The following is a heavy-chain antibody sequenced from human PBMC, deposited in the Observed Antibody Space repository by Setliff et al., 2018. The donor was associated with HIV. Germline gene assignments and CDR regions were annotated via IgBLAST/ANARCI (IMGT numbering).Heavy chain of an antibody. D-gene: IGHD6-6*01. J-gene: IGHJ6*03. CDR2: INVGKGDT. V-gene: IGHV1-3*01. Sequence: ASVKVSCKASGYTFTSYAIHWVRQAPGQRLEWMGWINVGKGDTKYSQELQGRITLTTDTSANTAYMELSSLRSDDTAVYYCARDRERGQYSRSAVGGYYYYYMDVWGKGTTVTVSS. CDR3: ARDRERGQYSRSAVGGYYYYYMDV. CDR1: GYTFTSYA.